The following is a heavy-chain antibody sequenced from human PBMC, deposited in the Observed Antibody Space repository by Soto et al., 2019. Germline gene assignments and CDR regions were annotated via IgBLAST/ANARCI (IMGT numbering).Heavy chain of an antibody. CDR3: ARGHLMYSSSWYHPIYFDY. Sequence: EVQLVESGGGLVKPGGSLRLSCAASGFTFSSYSMNWVRQAPGKGLEWVSSISSSSSYIYYADSVKGRFTISRDNAKNSLYLQMNSLRAEDKAVYYCARGHLMYSSSWYHPIYFDYGGQGTLVTVSS. V-gene: IGHV3-21*01. CDR1: GFTFSSYS. J-gene: IGHJ4*02. D-gene: IGHD6-13*01. CDR2: ISSSSSYI.